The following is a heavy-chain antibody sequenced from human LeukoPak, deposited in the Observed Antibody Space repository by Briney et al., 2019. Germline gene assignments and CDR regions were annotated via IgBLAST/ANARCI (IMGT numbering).Heavy chain of an antibody. V-gene: IGHV1-69*01. Sequence: SVNVSCKACGGTFSSYAISWVRQAPGQGLEWMGGIIPIFGTANYAQKFQGRVTITADESTSTAYMELSSLRSEDTAVYYCAKGYDFWSGYYGGYFDYWGQGTLVTVSS. CDR2: IIPIFGTA. D-gene: IGHD3-3*01. CDR1: GGTFSSYA. J-gene: IGHJ4*02. CDR3: AKGYDFWSGYYGGYFDY.